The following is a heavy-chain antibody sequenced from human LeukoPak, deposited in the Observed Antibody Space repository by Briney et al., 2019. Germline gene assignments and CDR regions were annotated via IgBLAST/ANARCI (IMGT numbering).Heavy chain of an antibody. CDR2: IKQDGVEK. CDR3: AGRHFDI. CDR1: GFTFSSYW. V-gene: IGHV3-7*03. J-gene: IGHJ3*02. Sequence: GGSLRLSCAVSGFTFSSYWMSWVRQAPGKGLEWVANIKQDGVEKYYVDSVKGRFTISRDNAKNSLYLQMNSLRAEDTAVYYCAGRHFDIWGQGTMVTVSS.